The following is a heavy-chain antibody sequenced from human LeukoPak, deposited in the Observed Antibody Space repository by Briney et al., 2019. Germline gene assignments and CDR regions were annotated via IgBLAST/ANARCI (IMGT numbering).Heavy chain of an antibody. CDR3: ARVKDDTVITPWFDP. V-gene: IGHV1-46*01. CDR2: INPSGGST. D-gene: IGHD4-17*01. CDR1: GYTFTSYY. Sequence: ASVKVPCKASGYTFTSYYMHWVRQAPGQGLEWMGIINPSGGSTSYAQKFQGRVTMTRDTSTSTVYMELSSLRSEDTAVYYCARVKDDTVITPWFDPWGQGTLVTVSS. J-gene: IGHJ5*02.